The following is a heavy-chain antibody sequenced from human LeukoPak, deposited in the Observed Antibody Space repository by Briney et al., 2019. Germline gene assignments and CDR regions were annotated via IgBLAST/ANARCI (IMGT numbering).Heavy chain of an antibody. J-gene: IGHJ4*02. CDR3: ARHDDFLSAYNY. CDR1: GGSINSDYW. Sequence: SETLSLTCAVSGGSINSDYWWTWVRQSPGKGLEWIGEIYHTGSVNYNLSLEGRVTISRDRSKNQFSLMLRSVTAADTAVYYCARHDDFLSAYNYWGQGILVTVSS. V-gene: IGHV4-4*02. CDR2: IYHTGSV. D-gene: IGHD3-3*01.